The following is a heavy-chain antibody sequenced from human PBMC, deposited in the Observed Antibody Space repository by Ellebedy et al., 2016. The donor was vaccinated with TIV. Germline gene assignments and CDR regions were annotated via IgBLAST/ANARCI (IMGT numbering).Heavy chain of an antibody. CDR3: ARGRLEPMDS. J-gene: IGHJ4*02. Sequence: ASVKVSXKASGYTFILYYIHWVRQAPGQGLEWLGWINPDSGDTEYSPKFRGRVTLTRDTSINTVFMNLTRLSSDDTAVYFCARGRLEPMDSWGQGTRVMVSS. V-gene: IGHV1-2*02. CDR1: GYTFILYY. D-gene: IGHD1-1*01. CDR2: INPDSGDT.